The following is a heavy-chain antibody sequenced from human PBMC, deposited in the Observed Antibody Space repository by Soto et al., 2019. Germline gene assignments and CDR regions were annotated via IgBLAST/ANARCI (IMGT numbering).Heavy chain of an antibody. V-gene: IGHV3-23*01. D-gene: IGHD3-10*02. J-gene: IGHJ6*02. CDR3: ASNMVFGEYGMDV. Sequence: EVQLLESGGGLVQPGGSLRLSCAASGFTFSSYAMSWVRQAPGKGLEWVSAISGSAGSIYYADSVKGRFTISRDNSMNTLYLEMNGLRAGDTAVYYCASNMVFGEYGMDVWGQGTTVTVSS. CDR1: GFTFSSYA. CDR2: ISGSAGSI.